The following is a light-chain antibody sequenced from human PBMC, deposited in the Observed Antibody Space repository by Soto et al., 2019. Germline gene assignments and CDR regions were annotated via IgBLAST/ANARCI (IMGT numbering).Light chain of an antibody. CDR2: AAS. Sequence: DIPMTQSPSSLSASVGDRVTITCRASQSISSYLNWYQQKPGKAPKLMLYAASSLQSGVPSRFSGSGSGTDFTLTISSLQPEDFATYYCQQSYSTPLLTLGGGTKVDI. CDR3: QQSYSTPLLT. J-gene: IGKJ4*01. V-gene: IGKV1-39*01. CDR1: QSISSY.